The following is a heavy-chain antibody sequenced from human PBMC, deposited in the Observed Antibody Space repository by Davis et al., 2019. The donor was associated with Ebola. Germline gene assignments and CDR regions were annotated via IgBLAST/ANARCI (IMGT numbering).Heavy chain of an antibody. CDR1: GGSISSGDYY. CDR3: ASYSSSWPLLDP. CDR2: IYYSGST. D-gene: IGHD6-13*01. Sequence: PSETLSLTCTVSGGSISSGDYYWSWIRQPPGKGLEWIGYIYYSGSTNYNPSLKSRVTISVDTSKNQFSLKLSSVTAADTAVYYCASYSSSWPLLDPWGQGTLVTVSS. V-gene: IGHV4-61*08. J-gene: IGHJ5*02.